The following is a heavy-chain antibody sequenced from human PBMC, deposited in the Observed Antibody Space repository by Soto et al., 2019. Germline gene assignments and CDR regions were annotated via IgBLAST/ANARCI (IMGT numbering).Heavy chain of an antibody. CDR1: GYTFTSYA. CDR3: ARDLGVTGGVDY. V-gene: IGHV1-3*01. Sequence: ASVKVSCKASGYTFTSYAMHWVRQAPGQRLEWMGWINAGNGNTKYSQKFQGRVTITRDTSASTAYMELSSLRSEDTAVYYCARDLGVTGGVDYWGQGTLVTVSS. J-gene: IGHJ4*02. CDR2: INAGNGNT. D-gene: IGHD3-10*01.